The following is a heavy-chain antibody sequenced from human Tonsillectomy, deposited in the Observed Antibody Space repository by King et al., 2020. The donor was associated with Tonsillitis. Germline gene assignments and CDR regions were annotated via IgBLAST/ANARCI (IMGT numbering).Heavy chain of an antibody. CDR1: GFTFTSSA. D-gene: IGHD5-18*01. Sequence: VQLVESGGGLVQPGGSLRLSCAASGFTFTSSAMAWVCQAPGKGLEWVSGISGCGGSTYYADSVKGRFTISRDNSKNTLYLQMNILGAVDPARHYCAKVVSTAMVYYFDYWGQGTLVTVSS. CDR2: ISGCGGST. J-gene: IGHJ4*02. V-gene: IGHV3-23*04. CDR3: AKVVSTAMVYYFDY.